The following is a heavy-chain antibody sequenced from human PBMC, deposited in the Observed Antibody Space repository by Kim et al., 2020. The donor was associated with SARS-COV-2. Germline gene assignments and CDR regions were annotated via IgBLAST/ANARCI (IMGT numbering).Heavy chain of an antibody. J-gene: IGHJ6*02. CDR3: ATVYQGWYAPNGAHSYYYYGMDV. CDR1: GYTLTELS. V-gene: IGHV1-24*01. CDR2: FDPEDGET. Sequence: ASVKVSCKVSGYTLTELSMHWVRQAPGKGLEWMGGFDPEDGETIYAQKFQGRVTMTEDTSTDTAYMELSSLRSEDTAVYYCATVYQGWYAPNGAHSYYYYGMDVWGQGTTVTVSS. D-gene: IGHD6-19*01.